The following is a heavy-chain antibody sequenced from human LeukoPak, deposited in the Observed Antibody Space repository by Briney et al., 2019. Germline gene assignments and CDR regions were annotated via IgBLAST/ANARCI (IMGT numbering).Heavy chain of an antibody. J-gene: IGHJ1*01. Sequence: SETLSLTCTVSGGSISSSSYYWGWIRQPPGKGLEWIGSIYHSGSTYYNPSLKSRVTISVDTSKNQFSLKLSSVTAADTAMYYCARGRRSTYYYDSSGYPEYFQHWGQGTLVTVSS. V-gene: IGHV4-39*01. CDR1: GGSISSSSYY. D-gene: IGHD3-22*01. CDR2: IYHSGST. CDR3: ARGRRSTYYYDSSGYPEYFQH.